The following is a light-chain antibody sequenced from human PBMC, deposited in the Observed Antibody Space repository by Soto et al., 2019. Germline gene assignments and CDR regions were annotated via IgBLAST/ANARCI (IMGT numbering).Light chain of an antibody. CDR1: SSDIGAYDY. CDR3: SSYTTSFTMI. Sequence: QSALTQPASVSGSPGQSIAISCTGSSSDIGAYDYVSWYQQHPGKAPKLMVYAVSDRPSGVSDRFSGSKSGKTASLTISGLQADDEAHYYCSSYTTSFTMIFGGGTKLTVL. CDR2: AVS. J-gene: IGLJ2*01. V-gene: IGLV2-14*03.